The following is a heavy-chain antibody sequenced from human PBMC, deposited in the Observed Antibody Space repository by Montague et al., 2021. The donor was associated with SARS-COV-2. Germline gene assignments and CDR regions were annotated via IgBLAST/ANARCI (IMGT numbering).Heavy chain of an antibody. CDR2: ISSSSSYI. CDR3: ARDPLDYGLWSSGSYYNAYYYYYGMYV. CDR1: GFTFSSYS. J-gene: IGHJ6*02. Sequence: SLRLSCAASGFTFSSYSMNWVRQAPGKGLEWVSSISSSSSYIYYADSVKGRFTISRDNAKNSLYLQMNSLRAEDTAVYYCARDPLDYGLWSSGSYYNAYYYYYGMYVWGQGTTVTVSS. D-gene: IGHD3-10*01. V-gene: IGHV3-21*01.